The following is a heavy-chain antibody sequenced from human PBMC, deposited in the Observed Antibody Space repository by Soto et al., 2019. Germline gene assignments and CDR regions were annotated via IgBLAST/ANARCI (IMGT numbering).Heavy chain of an antibody. D-gene: IGHD6-13*01. CDR3: ARIASTGRGWDV. Sequence: EVQLVESGGGLVQPGGSLRLSCADSGFTFSSYWMSWVRQAPVKGLEWVGNIKQDGSEKNYVDSVKGRFTISRVNAKNSLYLQMNSLRAEDTAVYYCARIASTGRGWDVWGQGTTVVVSS. CDR1: GFTFSSYW. CDR2: IKQDGSEK. V-gene: IGHV3-7*01. J-gene: IGHJ6*02.